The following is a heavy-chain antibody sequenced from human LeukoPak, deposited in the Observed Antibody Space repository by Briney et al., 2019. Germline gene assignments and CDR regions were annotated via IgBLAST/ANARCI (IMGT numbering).Heavy chain of an antibody. Sequence: SETLSLTCTVSGGSISRYYCSWIRQPPGKGLEWIGYIYYSGSTNYNPSLKSRVTISVDTSKNQFSLKLSSVTAADTAVYYCARTWPRHFAFDIWGQGTMVTVSS. CDR2: IYYSGST. CDR3: ARTWPRHFAFDI. J-gene: IGHJ3*02. V-gene: IGHV4-59*01. D-gene: IGHD3-3*02. CDR1: GGSISRYY.